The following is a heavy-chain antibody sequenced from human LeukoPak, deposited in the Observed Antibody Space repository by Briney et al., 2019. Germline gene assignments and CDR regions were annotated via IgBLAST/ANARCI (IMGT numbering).Heavy chain of an antibody. CDR1: GGSISSGSYY. CDR3: ASGDAFDI. J-gene: IGHJ3*02. Sequence: PSQTLSLTCTVSGGSISSGSYYWSWIRRPAGKGLEWIGRIYTSGSTNYNPSLKSRVTISVDTSKNQFSLKLSSVTAADTAVYYCASGDAFDIWGQGTMVTVSS. V-gene: IGHV4-61*02. CDR2: IYTSGST.